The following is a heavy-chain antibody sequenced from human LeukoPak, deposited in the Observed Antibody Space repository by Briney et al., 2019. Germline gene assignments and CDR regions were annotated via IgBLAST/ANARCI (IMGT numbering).Heavy chain of an antibody. J-gene: IGHJ4*02. CDR1: GFTFCNYG. V-gene: IGHV3-30*02. Sequence: GGSLRLSCAASGFTFCNYGMHWVRQAPGKGLEWVAFIRYDGSNKYYADSVKGRFTISRDNSKNTLYLQMNSLRPEDAAVYYCARSTSSWFYVDFWGQGTLVTVSS. D-gene: IGHD6-13*01. CDR3: ARSTSSWFYVDF. CDR2: IRYDGSNK.